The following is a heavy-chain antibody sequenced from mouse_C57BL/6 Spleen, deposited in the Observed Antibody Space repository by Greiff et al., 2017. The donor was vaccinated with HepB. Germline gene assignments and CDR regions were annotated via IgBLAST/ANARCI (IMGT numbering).Heavy chain of an antibody. CDR2: INPYNGDT. CDR1: GYSFTGYF. CDR3: ATYSNYVGDYFDY. J-gene: IGHJ2*01. D-gene: IGHD2-5*01. V-gene: IGHV1-20*01. Sequence: VQLQQSGPELVKPGDSVKISCKASGYSFTGYFMNWVMQSHGKSLEWIGRINPYNGDTFYNQKFKGKATLTVDKSSSTAHMELRSLTSEDSAVYYCATYSNYVGDYFDYWGQGTTLTVSS.